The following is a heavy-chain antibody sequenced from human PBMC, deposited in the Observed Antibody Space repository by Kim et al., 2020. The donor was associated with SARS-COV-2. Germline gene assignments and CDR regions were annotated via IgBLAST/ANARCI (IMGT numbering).Heavy chain of an antibody. CDR3: ARSYYDFWSGYYPNWFDP. D-gene: IGHD3-3*01. J-gene: IGHJ5*02. Sequence: KSRVTISVDTSKNQFSLKLSSVTAADTAVYYCARSYYDFWSGYYPNWFDPWGQGTLVTVSS. V-gene: IGHV4-39*01.